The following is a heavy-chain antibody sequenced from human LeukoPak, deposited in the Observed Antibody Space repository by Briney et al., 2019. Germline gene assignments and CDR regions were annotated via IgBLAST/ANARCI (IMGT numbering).Heavy chain of an antibody. CDR3: ARQGYSGHTQRAADY. D-gene: IGHD4-11*01. V-gene: IGHV1-69*05. CDR1: GGTFSRYA. CDR2: IIPIFGTA. Sequence: ASVKVSYKASGGTFSRYAISWGRQAPGQGLEWMGGIIPIFGTANYAQKLQGTVTTTTDTSTSTAHMSLRSLISDDTGLYYCARQGYSGHTQRAADYWGEGTLVTVSS. J-gene: IGHJ4*02.